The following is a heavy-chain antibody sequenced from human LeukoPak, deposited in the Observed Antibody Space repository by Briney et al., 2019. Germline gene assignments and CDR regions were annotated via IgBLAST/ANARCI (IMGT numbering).Heavy chain of an antibody. Sequence: PSETLSLTCTVSGCSISTFFWSGSRPAAGKGREGSGRIYTPPTYYTPSLESRPTISVATSNTPFSLNLTSLTTADTAVYYCARGTEMTSFTRYYSFDYWGRGSLVTVSS. V-gene: IGHV4-4*07. J-gene: IGHJ4*02. CDR1: GCSISTFF. D-gene: IGHD2-21*01. CDR2: IYTPPT. CDR3: ARGTEMTSFTRYYSFDY.